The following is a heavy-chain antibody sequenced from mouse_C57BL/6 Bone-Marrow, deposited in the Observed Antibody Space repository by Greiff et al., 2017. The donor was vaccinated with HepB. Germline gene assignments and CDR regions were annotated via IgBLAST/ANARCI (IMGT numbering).Heavy chain of an antibody. V-gene: IGHV7-3*01. CDR2: IRNKANGYTT. J-gene: IGHJ1*03. CDR1: GFTFTDYY. Sequence: EVNLVESGGGLVQPGGSLSLSCAASGFTFTDYYMSWVRQPPGKALEWLGFIRNKANGYTTEYSASVKGRFTISRDNSQSILYLQMNALRAEDSATYYCASQLGQGYFDVWGTGTTVTVSS. CDR3: ASQLGQGYFDV. D-gene: IGHD4-1*02.